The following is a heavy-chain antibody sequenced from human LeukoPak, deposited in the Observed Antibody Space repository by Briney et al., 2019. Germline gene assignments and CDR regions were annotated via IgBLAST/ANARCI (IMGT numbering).Heavy chain of an antibody. V-gene: IGHV4-34*01. CDR1: GGSFSGYY. D-gene: IGHD2-15*01. Sequence: SETLSLTCAVYGGSFSGYYWSWIRQPPGKGLEWIGEINHSGSTNYNPSLKSRVTISVDTSKNQFSLKLSSVTAADTAVYYCARHKIRIVVVVAALFDYWGQGTLVTVSS. CDR3: ARHKIRIVVVVAALFDY. J-gene: IGHJ4*02. CDR2: INHSGST.